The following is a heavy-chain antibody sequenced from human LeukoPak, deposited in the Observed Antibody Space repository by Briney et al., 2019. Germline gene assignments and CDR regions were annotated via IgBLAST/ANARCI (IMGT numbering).Heavy chain of an antibody. CDR2: ISSSGSTI. D-gene: IGHD2-15*01. J-gene: IGHJ3*02. Sequence: GGSLRLSCAASGFTFSDYYMSWIRQAPGKGPEWVSYISSSGSTIYYADSVKGRFTISRDNAKNSLYLQMNSLRAEDTAVYYCASDRCSGGSCYDAFDIWGQGTMVTVSS. CDR3: ASDRCSGGSCYDAFDI. CDR1: GFTFSDYY. V-gene: IGHV3-11*01.